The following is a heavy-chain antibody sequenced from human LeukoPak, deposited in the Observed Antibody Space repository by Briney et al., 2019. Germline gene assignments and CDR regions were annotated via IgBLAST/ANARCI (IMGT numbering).Heavy chain of an antibody. CDR2: IRQDDSEK. D-gene: IGHD4-23*01. Sequence: GGSLRLSCAASGFTFSSYWVSWVRQAPGKGLEWVGNIRQDDSEKNYVDSVEGRFTISRDNAKSSLYLQMNSLRAEDTAIYYCATDRKVGTWDPRFNYWGQGTLVTVSS. CDR1: GFTFSSYW. V-gene: IGHV3-7*01. CDR3: ATDRKVGTWDPRFNY. J-gene: IGHJ4*02.